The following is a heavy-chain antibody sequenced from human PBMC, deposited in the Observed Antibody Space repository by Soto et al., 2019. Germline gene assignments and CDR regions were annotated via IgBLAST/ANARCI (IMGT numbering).Heavy chain of an antibody. CDR3: ARGPKRGYGGNSGGRYYGMDV. D-gene: IGHD5-12*01. J-gene: IGHJ6*02. CDR2: INHSGST. CDR1: GGAFIGYY. Sequence: PSETLSLTCAVYGGAFIGYYCIFIRHPPWKWLEWIGEINHSGSTNYNPSLKSRVTISVDTSKNQFSLKLSSVTAADTAVYYCARGPKRGYGGNSGGRYYGMDVWGQGTTVTVSS. V-gene: IGHV4-34*01.